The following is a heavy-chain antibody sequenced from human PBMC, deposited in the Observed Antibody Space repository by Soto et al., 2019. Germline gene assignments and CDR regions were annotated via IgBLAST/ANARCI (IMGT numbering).Heavy chain of an antibody. Sequence: QVQLEESGPGLVKPSQTLSLTCTVSGGSISRGDYYWTWIRQPPGKGLEWIGYIHYTGSTYYNPSLKSRVTLSEDTSKNQFSLKLSSVTAADTAVYYCAGDFRKGFFDYWGQGTLVTVSS. V-gene: IGHV4-30-4*01. CDR3: AGDFRKGFFDY. CDR1: GGSISRGDYY. J-gene: IGHJ4*02. CDR2: IHYTGST.